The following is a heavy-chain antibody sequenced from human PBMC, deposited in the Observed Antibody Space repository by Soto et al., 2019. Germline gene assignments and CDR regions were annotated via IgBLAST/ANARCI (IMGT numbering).Heavy chain of an antibody. CDR1: GFTFSSYG. Sequence: QVQLVESGGGVVQPGRSLRLSCAASGFTFSSYGMHWVRQAPGKGLEWVAVISYDGSNKYYADSVKGRFTISRDNSKNTLYLQMNSLRAGDTAVYYCAKDPGAYWGQGTLVTVSS. J-gene: IGHJ4*02. CDR3: AKDPGAY. CDR2: ISYDGSNK. V-gene: IGHV3-30*18.